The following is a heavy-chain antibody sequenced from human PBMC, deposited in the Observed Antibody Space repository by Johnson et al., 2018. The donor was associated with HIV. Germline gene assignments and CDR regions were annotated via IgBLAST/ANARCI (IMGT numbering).Heavy chain of an antibody. V-gene: IGHV3-30*04. CDR1: GFTFSSYA. Sequence: QLVESGGGVVQPGRSLRLSCAASGFTFSSYAMHWVRQAPGKGLEWVAVISYDGSSQYYGDSVKGRFTISRDNAKNSLYLQMNSLRAEDTAVYYCASAKRAIDIWGQGTRVTVSS. CDR3: ASAKRAIDI. J-gene: IGHJ3*02. CDR2: ISYDGSSQ.